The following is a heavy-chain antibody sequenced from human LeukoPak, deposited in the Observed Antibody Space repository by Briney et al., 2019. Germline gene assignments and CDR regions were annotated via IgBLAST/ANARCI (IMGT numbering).Heavy chain of an antibody. D-gene: IGHD5-24*01. CDR1: GYSFTNYR. V-gene: IGHV5-51*01. CDR3: ARQGDGYINNYFDP. CDR2: IYPADSDT. Sequence: GESLKISCKGSGYSFTNYRIGWVRQMPGKGLEWMGIIYPADSDTRYSPSFQGQVTISVDKSISTAYLQWSSLKASDTAMYYCARQGDGYINNYFDPWGQGTLVTVSS. J-gene: IGHJ5*02.